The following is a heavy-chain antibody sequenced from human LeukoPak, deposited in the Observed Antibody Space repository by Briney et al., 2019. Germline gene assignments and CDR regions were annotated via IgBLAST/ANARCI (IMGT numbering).Heavy chain of an antibody. D-gene: IGHD5-18*01. J-gene: IGHJ4*02. CDR3: AEIPYVDTAMVGAHFDY. Sequence: GGSLRLSCAASGFTFSSYAMSWVRQAPGKGLEWVSAISGSGGSTYYADSVKGRFTISRDNSKNTLYLQMNSLRAEDTAVYYCAEIPYVDTAMVGAHFDYWGQGTLVTVSS. CDR2: ISGSGGST. V-gene: IGHV3-23*01. CDR1: GFTFSSYA.